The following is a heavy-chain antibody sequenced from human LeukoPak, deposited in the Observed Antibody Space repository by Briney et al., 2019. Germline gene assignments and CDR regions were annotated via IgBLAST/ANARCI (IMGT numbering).Heavy chain of an antibody. CDR1: GDTFISYY. J-gene: IGHJ4*02. CDR3: ARGAPNWNDAWYEDY. CDR2: INPSGGST. Sequence: ASVKVSCKASGDTFISYYMHWVRQAPGQGLEWMGIINPSGGSTSNAQKFQGRVTMTRDTSTSTVYMELSSLRSEDTAVYYCARGAPNWNDAWYEDYWGQGTLVTVSS. V-gene: IGHV1-46*01. D-gene: IGHD1-1*01.